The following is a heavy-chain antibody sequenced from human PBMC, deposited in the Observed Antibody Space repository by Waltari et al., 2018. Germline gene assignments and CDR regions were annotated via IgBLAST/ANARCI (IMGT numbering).Heavy chain of an antibody. V-gene: IGHV3-15*01. CDR1: GFTFTPAW. CDR2: IKSRNDGGIT. Sequence: EVQLVESGGGLVKPGGSLRLSCVASGFTFTPAWLTWVRQAPGKGLEWVGRIKSRNDGGITDFAAPVKGRFTISRDDSQNMVFLEMNSLRTEDTAVYYCTTLDAVWGGWGQEPWSPSPQ. J-gene: IGHJ4*01. CDR3: TTLDAVWGG. D-gene: IGHD1-26*01.